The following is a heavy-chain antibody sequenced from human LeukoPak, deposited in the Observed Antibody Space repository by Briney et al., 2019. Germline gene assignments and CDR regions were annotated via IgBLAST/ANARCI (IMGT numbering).Heavy chain of an antibody. CDR2: IYYSWST. CDR3: ARHPDEIFGVVIHPPRGQLDL. CDR1: GGYTSSYY. J-gene: IGHJ2*01. V-gene: IGHV4-59*08. D-gene: IGHD3-3*01. Sequence: PSDTLALNWTVSGGYTSSYYLTWIRQPPAHALHWFAHIYYSWSTNYNPSLKSRVTISVDTSKNQFSLKLSSVTAADTAVYYCARHPDEIFGVVIHPPRGQLDLWGRGTLVTVSS.